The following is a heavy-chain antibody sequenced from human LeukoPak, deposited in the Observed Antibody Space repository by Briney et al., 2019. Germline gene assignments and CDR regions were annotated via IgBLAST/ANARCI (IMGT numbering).Heavy chain of an antibody. V-gene: IGHV3-23*01. J-gene: IGHJ4*02. CDR1: GFTFSSYG. CDR2: ISGSGGST. D-gene: IGHD3-10*01. Sequence: PGGSLRLSCAASGFTFSSYGMSWVRQAPGKGLEWVSAISGSGGSTYYADYVRARFTISRDNSKNTLYLQMTSLIAEDTAVYSCAKDFNVITMVRGASGYWGQGTLVTVSS. CDR3: AKDFNVITMVRGASGY.